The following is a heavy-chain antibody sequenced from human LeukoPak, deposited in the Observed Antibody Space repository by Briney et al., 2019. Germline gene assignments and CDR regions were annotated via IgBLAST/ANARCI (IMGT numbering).Heavy chain of an antibody. CDR1: GYAFTGYY. D-gene: IGHD3-3*01. V-gene: IGHV1-2*02. Sequence: ASVKVSCKASGYAFTGYYMHWVRQAPGQGLEWMGWINPSSGGTNYAQKFQGRVTMTRDTSISTAYMELSRLRSDDTAVYYCARLTYYDFWSGYNYAFDIWGQGTMVTVSS. CDR2: INPSSGGT. J-gene: IGHJ3*02. CDR3: ARLTYYDFWSGYNYAFDI.